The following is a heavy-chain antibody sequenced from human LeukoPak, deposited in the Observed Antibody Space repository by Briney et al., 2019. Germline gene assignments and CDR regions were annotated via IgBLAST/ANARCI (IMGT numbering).Heavy chain of an antibody. D-gene: IGHD5-18*01. CDR1: GGSISSSSYY. CDR2: IYYSGST. Sequence: PSETLSLTCTVSGGSISSSSYYWGWIRQPPGKGLEWIGSIYYSGSTYYNPSLKSRVTVSVDTSKYQFSLKLSSVTAADTAVYYCARSDTAMVTGPDYWGQGTLVTVSS. V-gene: IGHV4-39*07. J-gene: IGHJ4*02. CDR3: ARSDTAMVTGPDY.